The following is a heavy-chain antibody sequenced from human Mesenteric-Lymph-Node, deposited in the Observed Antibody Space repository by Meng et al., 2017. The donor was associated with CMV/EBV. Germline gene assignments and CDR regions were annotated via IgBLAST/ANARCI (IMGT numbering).Heavy chain of an antibody. CDR2: IKQDGSDK. CDR3: ARGKVYFDY. Sequence: GESLKISCAASGFTFSSYWMSWVRQAPGKGLEWVANIKQDGSDKYYVDSVKGRFTISRDNAKNSLSLQLNSLRVEDTAVYYCARGKVYFDYWGQGTLVTVSS. V-gene: IGHV3-7*01. CDR1: GFTFSSYW. J-gene: IGHJ4*02.